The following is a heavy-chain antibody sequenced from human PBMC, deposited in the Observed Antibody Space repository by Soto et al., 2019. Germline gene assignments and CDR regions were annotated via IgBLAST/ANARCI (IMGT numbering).Heavy chain of an antibody. V-gene: IGHV4-4*02. J-gene: IGHJ3*02. Sequence: SETLSLTCAVSGGSISTSNWWSWVRQPPGKGLEWIGEVYRTGSTNYNPSLESRLTISVDTSKNQFSLKLSSVTAADTAVYYCAREYYYDSSGYYLGAFDIWGQGTMVTVSS. D-gene: IGHD3-22*01. CDR2: VYRTGST. CDR3: AREYYYDSSGYYLGAFDI. CDR1: GGSISTSNW.